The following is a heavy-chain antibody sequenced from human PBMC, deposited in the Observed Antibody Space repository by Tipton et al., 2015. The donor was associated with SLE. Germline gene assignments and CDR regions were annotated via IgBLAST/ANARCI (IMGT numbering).Heavy chain of an antibody. CDR1: GGSINSGDYS. CDR2: IFRSGNA. D-gene: IGHD2-2*03. CDR3: VGYCSSTGCRSPYSYYYMDV. V-gene: IGHV4-30-2*01. Sequence: TLSLTCAVSGGSINSGDYSWSWIRQPPGKGLEWIGYIFRSGNAFYNPSLKSRVTISVDTSKNQFSLKLSSVTAADTAVYYCVGYCSSTGCRSPYSYYYMDVWGKGTTVTVSS. J-gene: IGHJ6*03.